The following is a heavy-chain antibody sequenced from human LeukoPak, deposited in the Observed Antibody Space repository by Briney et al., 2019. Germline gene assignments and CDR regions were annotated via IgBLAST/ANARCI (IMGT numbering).Heavy chain of an antibody. CDR3: ARVLDTAMASYFDY. J-gene: IGHJ4*02. Sequence: GGSLRLSCAASGFTFSSYAMHWVRQAPGKGLEWVALISYDGSNKYYADSVKARFIISRDNSKNTLYLQMNSLRAEDTAVYYCARVLDTAMASYFDYWGQGTLVTVSS. V-gene: IGHV3-30*04. D-gene: IGHD5-18*01. CDR2: ISYDGSNK. CDR1: GFTFSSYA.